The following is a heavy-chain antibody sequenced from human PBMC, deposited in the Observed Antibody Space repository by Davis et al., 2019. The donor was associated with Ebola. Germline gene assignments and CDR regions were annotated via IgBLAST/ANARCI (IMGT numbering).Heavy chain of an antibody. Sequence: MPGGSLRLSCTVSGGSISSYYWSWIRQPPGKGLEWIGYIYYSGSTNYNPSLKSRVTISVDTSKNQFSLKLSSVTAADTAVYYCASLDYGGNSGLDYWGQGTLVTVSS. J-gene: IGHJ4*02. CDR1: GGSISSYY. D-gene: IGHD4-23*01. V-gene: IGHV4-59*01. CDR2: IYYSGST. CDR3: ASLDYGGNSGLDY.